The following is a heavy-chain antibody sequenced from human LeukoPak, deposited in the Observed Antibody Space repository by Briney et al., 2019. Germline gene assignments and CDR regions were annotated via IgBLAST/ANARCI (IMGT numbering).Heavy chain of an antibody. V-gene: IGHV5-51*01. J-gene: IGHJ3*02. Sequence: GESLKISCKGSGYSFTSYWIGWVRQMPGKGLEWMGIIYPGDSDTRYSPSFQGQVTISADKSISTAYLQWSSLKAPDTAMYYCARGESRRDAKDAFDIWGQGTMVTVSS. CDR1: GYSFTSYW. CDR2: IYPGDSDT. D-gene: IGHD2-21*02. CDR3: ARGESRRDAKDAFDI.